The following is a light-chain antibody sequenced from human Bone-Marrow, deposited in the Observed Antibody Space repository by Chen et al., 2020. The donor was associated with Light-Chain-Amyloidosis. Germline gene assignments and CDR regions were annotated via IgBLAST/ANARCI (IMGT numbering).Light chain of an antibody. V-gene: IGKV3-15*01. CDR1: ESGSTN. CDR2: GAS. CDR3: QQYNKWPPIT. Sequence: EIVMTQSPATLSVSPGDRATVSCRASESGSTNLAWYQHKPGQAPRLLIYGASTRATGIPARFSGSGSGTEFTLTISSVQSEDFGLYFCQQYNKWPPITFGQGTRLGIK. J-gene: IGKJ5*01.